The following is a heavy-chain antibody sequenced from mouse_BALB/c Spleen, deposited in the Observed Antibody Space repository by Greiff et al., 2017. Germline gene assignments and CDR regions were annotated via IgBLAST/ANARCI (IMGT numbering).Heavy chain of an antibody. J-gene: IGHJ1*01. CDR1: GFTFSSYA. V-gene: IGHV5-6-5*01. CDR2: ISSGGST. D-gene: IGHD1-1*01. Sequence: EVQGVESGGGLVKPGGSLKLSCAASGFTFSSYAMSWVRQTPEKRLEWVASISSGGSTYYPDSVKGRFTISRDNARNILYLQMSSLRSEDTAMYYCARSEDYGSSWYFDVWGAGTTVTVSS. CDR3: ARSEDYGSSWYFDV.